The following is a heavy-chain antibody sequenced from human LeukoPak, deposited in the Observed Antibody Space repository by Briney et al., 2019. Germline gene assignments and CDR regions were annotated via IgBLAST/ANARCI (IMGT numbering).Heavy chain of an antibody. J-gene: IGHJ5*02. Sequence: ASVKVSCKASGYTFTSYGISWVRQAPGQGLERMGWISAYNGNTNYAQKLQGRVTMTTDTSTSTAYMELRSLRSDDTAVYYCARTFTYGDYVVGWFDPWGQGTLVTVSS. CDR3: ARTFTYGDYVVGWFDP. V-gene: IGHV1-18*01. CDR2: ISAYNGNT. CDR1: GYTFTSYG. D-gene: IGHD4-17*01.